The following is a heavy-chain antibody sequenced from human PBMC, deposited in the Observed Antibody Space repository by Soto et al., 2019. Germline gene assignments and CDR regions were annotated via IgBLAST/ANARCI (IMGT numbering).Heavy chain of an antibody. CDR3: VRGNFYYGMDV. Sequence: PGGSLSLSCTISGFSFNEYYMTWVRQAPGKGLEWISYMSGSGDAKYYADSVKGRFTISRDNAKNSLHLEMNSLRVEDTAMYYCVRGNFYYGMDVWGQGTTVTVSS. CDR2: MSGSGDAK. V-gene: IGHV3-11*01. J-gene: IGHJ6*02. CDR1: GFSFNEYY.